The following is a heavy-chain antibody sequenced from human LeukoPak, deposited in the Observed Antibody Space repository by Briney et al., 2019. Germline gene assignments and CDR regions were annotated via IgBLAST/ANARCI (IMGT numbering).Heavy chain of an antibody. CDR2: IKQDGSDK. CDR3: ARDFQHWLGNYYSYYMDV. CDR1: GFTFSSYW. V-gene: IGHV3-7*01. D-gene: IGHD6-19*01. Sequence: PGGSLRLSCAASGFTFSSYWMSWVRQAPGKGLEWVANIKQDGSDKYYVDSVKGRFTISRDNAKNSLYLQMNSLRAEDTAVYYCARDFQHWLGNYYSYYMDVWGKGTTVTVSS. J-gene: IGHJ6*03.